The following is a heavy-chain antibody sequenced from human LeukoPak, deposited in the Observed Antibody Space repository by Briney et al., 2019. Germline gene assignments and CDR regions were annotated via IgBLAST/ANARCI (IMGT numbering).Heavy chain of an antibody. D-gene: IGHD3-10*01. CDR2: IYHSGST. V-gene: IGHV4-38-2*02. CDR1: GYSISSGYY. CDR3: ASAYGSGTLDY. Sequence: PSETLSLTCTVSGYSISSGYYWGWIRQPPGKGLEWIGSIYHSGSTYYNPSLKSRVTISVDTSKNQFSLKLSSVTAADTAVYYCASAYGSGTLDYWGQGTLVTVSS. J-gene: IGHJ4*02.